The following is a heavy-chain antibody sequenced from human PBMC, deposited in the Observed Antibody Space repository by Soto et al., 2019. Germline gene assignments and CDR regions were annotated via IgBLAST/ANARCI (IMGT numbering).Heavy chain of an antibody. CDR1: GYTFSSHG. Sequence: QVQLVESGGGVVQPGRSLRLSCAASGYTFSSHGMHWVRQAPGKGLEWVAAIWYDGSKKCYADSVKGRFTISRDDSRNTLYLEMNSLRADDTAVYSCARDPASSMDAWGQGTTVIVSS. J-gene: IGHJ6*02. CDR3: ARDPASSMDA. CDR2: IWYDGSKK. D-gene: IGHD6-25*01. V-gene: IGHV3-33*01.